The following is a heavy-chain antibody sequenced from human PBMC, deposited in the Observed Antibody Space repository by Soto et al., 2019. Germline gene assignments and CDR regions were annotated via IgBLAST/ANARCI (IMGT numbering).Heavy chain of an antibody. V-gene: IGHV4-4*07. CDR3: AREGYSSSWYWHNY. CDR2: IYTSGST. CDR1: GGSISSYY. J-gene: IGHJ4*02. Sequence: SETLSLTCTVSGGSISSYYWSWFRQPAGKGLEWIGRIYTSGSTNYNPSLKSRVTMSVDTSKNQFSLKLSSVTAADTAVYYCAREGYSSSWYWHNYWGQETLVTVSS. D-gene: IGHD6-13*01.